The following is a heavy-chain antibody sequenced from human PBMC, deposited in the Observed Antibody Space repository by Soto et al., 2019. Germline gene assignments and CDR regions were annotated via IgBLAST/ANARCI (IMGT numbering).Heavy chain of an antibody. J-gene: IGHJ4*02. CDR3: VSDRGYGHASVPYS. D-gene: IGHD5-18*01. V-gene: IGHV3-30*03. CDR2: ISYDGSLQ. CDR1: GFAFSSYG. Sequence: QAQLVESGGGVVQPGRSLRLSCVASGFAFSSYGMHWVRQAPGTGLEWVAVISYDGSLQHYADSVKGRFTISRDNSKNMVLLQMSSLRAKDTAVYYCVSDRGYGHASVPYSWGQGTLVSVSS.